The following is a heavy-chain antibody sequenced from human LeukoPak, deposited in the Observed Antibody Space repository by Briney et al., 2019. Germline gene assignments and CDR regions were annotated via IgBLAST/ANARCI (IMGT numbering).Heavy chain of an antibody. CDR1: EFTFSSYS. V-gene: IGHV3-48*01. Sequence: PGGSLRLSCAASEFTFSSYSMNWVRRAPGKGRQGVSYIAGSGSGIHYADSVKGRFTISRDNAKNTLYLQMNSLRTEDTAVYYCAYSIYSGRKLDHWGQGAPVTVSS. CDR3: AYSIYSGRKLDH. CDR2: IAGSGSGI. D-gene: IGHD1-26*01. J-gene: IGHJ5*02.